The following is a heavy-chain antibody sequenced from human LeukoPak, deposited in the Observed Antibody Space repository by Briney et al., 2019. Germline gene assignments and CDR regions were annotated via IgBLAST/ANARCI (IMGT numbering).Heavy chain of an antibody. CDR3: ARGRTWFDP. Sequence: SETLSLTCAVYGGSFSGYYWSWIRQPPGKGLEWIGEVNHSGSTNYNPSLKSRVTISVDTSKNQFSLKLSSVTAADTAVYYCARGRTWFDPWGQGTLVTVSS. CDR2: VNHSGST. J-gene: IGHJ5*02. V-gene: IGHV4-34*01. CDR1: GGSFSGYY.